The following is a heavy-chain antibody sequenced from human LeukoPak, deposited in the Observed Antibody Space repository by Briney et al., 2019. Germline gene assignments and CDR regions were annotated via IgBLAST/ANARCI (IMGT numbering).Heavy chain of an antibody. V-gene: IGHV3-48*03. CDR3: ARELAVAATGTFES. D-gene: IGHD6-19*01. Sequence: GGSLRLSCAASRFTFSSFDLNWVREAPGKGLEWVAYISGSGTTIYYADSVKGRFTISRDNAKNSLYLHMNSLRAEDTAVYYCARELAVAATGTFESWGQGTLVTVSS. J-gene: IGHJ4*02. CDR1: RFTFSSFD. CDR2: ISGSGTTI.